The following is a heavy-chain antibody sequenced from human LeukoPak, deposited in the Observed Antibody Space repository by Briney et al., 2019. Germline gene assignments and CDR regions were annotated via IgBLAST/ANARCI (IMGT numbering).Heavy chain of an antibody. J-gene: IGHJ6*02. CDR1: GYTFTGYY. CDR2: INPNSGGA. CDR3: ARDGGQQLVNGMDV. Sequence: ASVTVSCKASGYTFTGYYMHWVRQAPGQGLEWMGWINPNSGGANYAQKFQGRVTMTRDTSISTAYMELSRLRSDDTAVYYCARDGGQQLVNGMDVRGQGTTVTVSS. D-gene: IGHD6-13*01. V-gene: IGHV1-2*02.